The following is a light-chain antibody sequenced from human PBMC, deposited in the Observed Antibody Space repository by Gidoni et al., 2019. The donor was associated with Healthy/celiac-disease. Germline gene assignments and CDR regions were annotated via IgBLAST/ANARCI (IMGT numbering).Light chain of an antibody. CDR2: DAS. Sequence: EIVSTQSPATLSLSPGERATLSCRASQSVSSYLAWYQQKPGQAPRLLIYDASNRATGIPARFSGSGSGTDCTLTISSLEPEDFAVYYCQQRGNWPPAWTFGQGTKLGIK. CDR1: QSVSSY. CDR3: QQRGNWPPAWT. V-gene: IGKV3-11*01. J-gene: IGKJ2*02.